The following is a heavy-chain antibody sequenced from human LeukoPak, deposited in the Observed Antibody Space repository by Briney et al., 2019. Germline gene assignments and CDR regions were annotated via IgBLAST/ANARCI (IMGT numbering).Heavy chain of an antibody. CDR3: ARDLITMVRGVIRHDAFDI. CDR1: GFTFSTYA. Sequence: GGSLRLSCAASGFTFSTYAMSWVRQAPGKGLEWVSAFSGSGGSTYYADSVKGRFTISRDNSKNTLYLQMNSLRAADTAVYYCARDLITMVRGVIRHDAFDIWGQGTMVTVSS. J-gene: IGHJ3*02. D-gene: IGHD3-10*01. CDR2: FSGSGGST. V-gene: IGHV3-23*01.